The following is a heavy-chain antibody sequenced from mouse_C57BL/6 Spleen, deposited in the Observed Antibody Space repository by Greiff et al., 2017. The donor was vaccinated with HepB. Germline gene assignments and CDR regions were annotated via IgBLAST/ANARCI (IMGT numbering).Heavy chain of an antibody. CDR2: INPNYGTT. CDR3: ARLYYGNPYYAMDY. J-gene: IGHJ4*01. D-gene: IGHD2-1*01. V-gene: IGHV1-39*01. CDR1: GYSFTDYN. Sequence: VHVKQSGPELVKPGASVKISCKASGYSFTDYNMNWVKQSNGKSLEWIGVINPNYGTTSYNQKFKGKATLTVDQSSSTAYMQLNSLTSEDSAVYYCARLYYGNPYYAMDYWGQGTSVTVSS.